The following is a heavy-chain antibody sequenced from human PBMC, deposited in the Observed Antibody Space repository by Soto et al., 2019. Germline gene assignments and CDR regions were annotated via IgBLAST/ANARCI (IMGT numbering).Heavy chain of an antibody. CDR3: ARDQAGYYYGSGNS. D-gene: IGHD3-10*01. CDR1: GGTFSSYA. CDR2: IIPIFGTA. Sequence: QVQLVQSGAEVKKPGSSVKVSCKASGGTFSSYAISWVRQAPGQGLEWMGGIIPIFGTANYAQKFQGRVTITADESTSTADMELSSLRSEDTAVYYCARDQAGYYYGSGNSWGQGTLVTVSS. J-gene: IGHJ4*02. V-gene: IGHV1-69*01.